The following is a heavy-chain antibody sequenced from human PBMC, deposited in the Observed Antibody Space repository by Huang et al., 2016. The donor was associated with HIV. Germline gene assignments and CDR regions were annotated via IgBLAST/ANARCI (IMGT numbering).Heavy chain of an antibody. CDR1: GYTFTSYG. CDR3: ARDPKYHRSGYDRQRRGIDI. CDR2: SSAASGDT. J-gene: IGHJ3*02. V-gene: IGHV1-18*01. D-gene: IGHD3-22*01. Sequence: QIQLMQSGPDLKQPGASVQVSCKASGYTFTSYGITWVRQDPGQGPEWMGGSSAASGDTEYAQKGQGRGTWTTDTATNIAYMEVRSLRSDDTAKDDGARDPKYHRSGYDRQRRGIDIWGQGTMVIVAS.